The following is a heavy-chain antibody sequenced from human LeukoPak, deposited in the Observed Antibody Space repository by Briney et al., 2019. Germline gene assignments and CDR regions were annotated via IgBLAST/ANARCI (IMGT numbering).Heavy chain of an antibody. Sequence: GGSLRLSCAASGFTFSSYAMSWVRQAPGKGLEWVSAISGSGGSTYCADSVKGRFTISRDNSKNTLYLQMNSLRAEDTAVYYCAKGPYDSSGYYPYYFDYWGQGTLVTVSS. V-gene: IGHV3-23*01. CDR1: GFTFSSYA. D-gene: IGHD3-22*01. CDR2: ISGSGGST. CDR3: AKGPYDSSGYYPYYFDY. J-gene: IGHJ4*02.